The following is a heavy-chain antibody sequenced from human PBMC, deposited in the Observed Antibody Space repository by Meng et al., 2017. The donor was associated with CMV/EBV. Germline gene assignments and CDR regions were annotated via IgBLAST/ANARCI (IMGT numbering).Heavy chain of an antibody. CDR3: AGEELRGMLLPPGI. CDR2: ISAYNGNT. J-gene: IGHJ3*02. V-gene: IGHV1-18*01. Sequence: ASVKVSCKAAGYNFISYGSSWVRQAPGQGLEWMGWISAYNGNTNYAQKLQGRVTMTTDTYTSTAYMELRSLRSADTAVYYCAGEELRGMLLPPGIWGQGTMVTVSS. D-gene: IGHD1-7*01. CDR1: GYNFISYG.